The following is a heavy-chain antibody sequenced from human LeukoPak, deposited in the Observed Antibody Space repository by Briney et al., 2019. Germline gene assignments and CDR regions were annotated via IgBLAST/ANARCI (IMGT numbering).Heavy chain of an antibody. D-gene: IGHD1-1*01. CDR3: XRXXVRXXGVIDY. CDR1: GGSISSYY. J-gene: IGHJ4*02. CDR2: IYYSGST. Sequence: SETLSLTCTVSGGSISSYYWSWIRQPPGKGLEWIGYIYYSGSTNYNPSLKSRVTISVDTSKNQFSLKLSSVTAADTAVYYWXRXXVRXXGVIDYWGQGTLVTVS. V-gene: IGHV4-59*01.